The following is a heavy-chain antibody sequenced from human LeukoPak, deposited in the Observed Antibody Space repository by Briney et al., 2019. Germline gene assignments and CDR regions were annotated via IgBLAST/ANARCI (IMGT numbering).Heavy chain of an antibody. CDR1: GYTFTSYY. D-gene: IGHD3-3*01. J-gene: IGHJ3*02. Sequence: ASVKVSCKASGYTFTSYYMHWVRQAPGQGLEWMGIINPSGGSTGYAQKFQGRVTMTRDMSTSTVYMELSSLRSEDTAVYYCAREYRYAFWSGYYLSDAFDIWGQGTMVTVSS. CDR3: AREYRYAFWSGYYLSDAFDI. V-gene: IGHV1-46*01. CDR2: INPSGGST.